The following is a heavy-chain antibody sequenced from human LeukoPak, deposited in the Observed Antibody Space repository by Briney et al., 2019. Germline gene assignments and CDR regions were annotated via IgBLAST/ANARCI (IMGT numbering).Heavy chain of an antibody. V-gene: IGHV4-39*07. D-gene: IGHD3-3*02. CDR1: GGSISSSSYY. CDR2: IYYSGST. J-gene: IGHJ5*02. CDR3: ARDASGAFFNWFDP. Sequence: SETLSLTCTVSGGSISSSSYYWGWIRQPPGKGLEWIGSIYYSGSTNYNPSLKRRVTMSVDTSKNQFSLKLRSVTAADTAVYYCARDASGAFFNWFDPWGQGTLVTVSS.